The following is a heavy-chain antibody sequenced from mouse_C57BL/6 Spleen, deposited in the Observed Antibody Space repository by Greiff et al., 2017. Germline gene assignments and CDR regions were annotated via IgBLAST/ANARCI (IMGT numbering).Heavy chain of an antibody. CDR1: GYSITSGYY. CDR3: ARGGPYGNYFFDY. D-gene: IGHD2-1*01. Sequence: EVQLQQSGPGLVKPSQSLSLTCSVTGYSITSGYYWNWIRQFPGNKLEWMGYISYDGSNNYNPSLKNRISITRDTSKNQFFLKLNSVTTEDTATYYCARGGPYGNYFFDYWGQGTTLTVSS. CDR2: ISYDGSN. J-gene: IGHJ2*01. V-gene: IGHV3-6*01.